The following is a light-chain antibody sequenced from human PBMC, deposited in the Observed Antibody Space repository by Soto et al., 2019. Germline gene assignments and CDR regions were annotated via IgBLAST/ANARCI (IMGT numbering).Light chain of an antibody. CDR1: QSISSW. V-gene: IGKV1-5*03. Sequence: DIQMTQSPSTLSASVGDRVTITCRASQSISSWLAWYQQTPGKAPKLLISKASSLESGVPSRFSGSGSGTEFTLTISSLQPDDFATYYCQQYNSYPWTFGLGTKVEVK. J-gene: IGKJ1*01. CDR3: QQYNSYPWT. CDR2: KAS.